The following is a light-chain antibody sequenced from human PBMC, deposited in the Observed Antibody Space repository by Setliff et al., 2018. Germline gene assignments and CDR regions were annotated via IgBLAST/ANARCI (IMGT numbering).Light chain of an antibody. CDR1: SSDVGGYNY. CDR3: CSYAGSYTSLYV. CDR2: DVS. J-gene: IGLJ1*01. V-gene: IGLV2-11*01. Sequence: QSALTQPRSVSGSPGQSVTISCIGTSSDVGGYNYVSWYQQHPGKAPKLMIYDVSKRPSGVPDRFSGSKSGNTASLTISGLQAEDEADYYCCSYAGSYTSLYVFGTGTKGTVL.